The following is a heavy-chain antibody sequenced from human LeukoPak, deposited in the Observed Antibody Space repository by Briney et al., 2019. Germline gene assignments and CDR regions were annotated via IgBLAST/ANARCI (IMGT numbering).Heavy chain of an antibody. V-gene: IGHV1-2*02. CDR2: INPNSGGT. CDR3: ARDPTGDYGDYFDY. Sequence: RASVKVSCKASGYTFTGYYMHWVRQAPGQGLEWMRWINPNSGGTNYAQKFQDRVTMTRDTSISTAYMELSRLRSDDTAVSYCARDPTGDYGDYFDYWGQGTLVTVS. CDR1: GYTFTGYY. D-gene: IGHD4-17*01. J-gene: IGHJ4*02.